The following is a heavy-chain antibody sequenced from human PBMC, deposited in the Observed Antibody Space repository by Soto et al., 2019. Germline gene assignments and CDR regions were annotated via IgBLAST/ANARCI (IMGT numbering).Heavy chain of an antibody. CDR2: IFSDNER. CDR1: GFSLTTGKMG. Sequence: SGPTLVNPTETLTLTCTVSGFSLTTGKMGVSWIPQPPGKALEWLAHIFSDNERSYSTSLQGRLTISKDTSGSQVVLSMTNVDPVDTATYYCARMNVDSYQFYYAMDVWGQGTTVTVS. J-gene: IGHJ6*02. CDR3: ARMNVDSYQFYYAMDV. D-gene: IGHD4-17*01. V-gene: IGHV2-26*01.